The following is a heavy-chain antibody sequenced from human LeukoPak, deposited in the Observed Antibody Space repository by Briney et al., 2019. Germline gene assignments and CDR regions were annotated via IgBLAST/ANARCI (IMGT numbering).Heavy chain of an antibody. CDR3: ARRSNSYYTFDY. V-gene: IGHV3-72*01. J-gene: IGHJ4*02. Sequence: PGGSLRLSCAASGFTFSDHYMDWVRQAPGKWLEWLARSRDKAKSYSTEHAASVKGRFTISRDNSKNSLYLQMNSLKTEDTVVYYCARRSNSYYTFDYWGQGTLVTVSS. D-gene: IGHD1-26*01. CDR1: GFTFSDHY. CDR2: SRDKAKSYST.